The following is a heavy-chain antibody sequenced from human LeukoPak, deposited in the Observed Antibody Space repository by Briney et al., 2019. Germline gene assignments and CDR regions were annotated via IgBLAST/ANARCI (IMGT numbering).Heavy chain of an antibody. CDR1: GFTFSSYW. V-gene: IGHV3-48*01. J-gene: IGHJ4*02. CDR3: ARDYQWALDY. Sequence: PGGSLRLSCAASGFTFSSYWMSWVRQAPGKGLEWVSYMSSSSSTINYADSVKGRFTTSRDSDKESVYLQMDSLRADDTAVYYCARDYQWALDYWGQGILVTVSS. CDR2: MSSSSSTI. D-gene: IGHD1-26*01.